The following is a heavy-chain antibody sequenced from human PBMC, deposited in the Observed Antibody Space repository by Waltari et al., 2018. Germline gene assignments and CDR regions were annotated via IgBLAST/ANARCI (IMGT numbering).Heavy chain of an antibody. CDR2: IYTSGST. CDR1: GGSISSGSFY. V-gene: IGHV4-61*02. D-gene: IGHD3-22*01. CDR3: ARSKKRITMIVVADLDAFDI. J-gene: IGHJ3*02. Sequence: QVQLQESGPGLVKPSQTLSLTCTVSGGSISSGSFYWSWIRQPAGKGGEWIGRIYTSGSTNYNPSLKSRVTISVDTSKNQFSLKLSSVTAADTAVYYCARSKKRITMIVVADLDAFDIWGQGTMVTVSS.